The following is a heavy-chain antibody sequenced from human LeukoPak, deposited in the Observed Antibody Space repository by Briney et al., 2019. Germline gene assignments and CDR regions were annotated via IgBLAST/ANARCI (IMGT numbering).Heavy chain of an antibody. J-gene: IGHJ4*02. D-gene: IGHD5-18*01. V-gene: IGHV3-48*03. CDR1: GFAFSGYE. Sequence: GGSLRLSCAASGFAFSGYEVNWVRQAPGKGLEWVSYISTSGSTIYYADSVKSRFTISRDNAKSSLYLQMNSLRAEDTAVYYCAREDRYIYGPTLDYWGQGTLVTVSS. CDR2: ISTSGSTI. CDR3: AREDRYIYGPTLDY.